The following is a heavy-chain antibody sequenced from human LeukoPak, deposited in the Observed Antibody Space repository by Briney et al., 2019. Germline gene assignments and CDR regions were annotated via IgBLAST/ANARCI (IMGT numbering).Heavy chain of an antibody. D-gene: IGHD2-2*01. J-gene: IGHJ4*02. Sequence: QPGGSLRLSCAASGFTFSDHYMDWVRQAPGKGLEWVGRTRKRANGYTTEYDACVTGRFRISRDDSKNSLYLQMNSLKTEDTAVYYCARVAVVVPAATDYWGQGTRVAVSS. CDR3: ARVAVVVPAATDY. CDR1: GFTFSDHY. V-gene: IGHV3-72*01. CDR2: TRKRANGYTT.